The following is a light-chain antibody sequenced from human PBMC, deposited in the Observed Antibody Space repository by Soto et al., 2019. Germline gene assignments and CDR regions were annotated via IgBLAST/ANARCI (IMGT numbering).Light chain of an antibody. V-gene: IGKV3-15*01. J-gene: IGKJ4*01. Sequence: EIVMTQSPATLSVSPGEGVTLSCKASQNVYNNLAWYQQRPGQPPRLLIYDAPTRATGISARFSGSGYGTEFTLTISSLQSEDFAVYFCQQCRNWPLTFGGGTKVEIK. CDR1: QNVYNN. CDR2: DAP. CDR3: QQCRNWPLT.